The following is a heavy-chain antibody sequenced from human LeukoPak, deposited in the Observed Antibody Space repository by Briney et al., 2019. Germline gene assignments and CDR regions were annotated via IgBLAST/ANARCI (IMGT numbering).Heavy chain of an antibody. CDR2: VNRDGSET. CDR1: GFALSSHW. V-gene: IGHV3-7*03. Sequence: GGSLRLSCAASGFALSSHWMTWVRRVPGRGPEWVANVNRDGSETYYLDSVKGRFTISKDNAKNSLYLQMNSLRAEDTALYHCARNNGMDVWGQGTTVIVSS. J-gene: IGHJ6*02. CDR3: ARNNGMDV.